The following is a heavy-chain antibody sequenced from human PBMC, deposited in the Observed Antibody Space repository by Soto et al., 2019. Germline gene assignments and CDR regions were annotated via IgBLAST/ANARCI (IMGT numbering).Heavy chain of an antibody. D-gene: IGHD6-13*01. J-gene: IGHJ3*02. CDR2: ISSSSSTI. V-gene: IGHV3-48*01. CDR1: GFTFSSYS. Sequence: PGGSLRLSCAASGFTFSSYSMNWVRQAPGKGLEWVSYISSSSSTIYYADSVKGRFTISRDNAKNSLYLQMNSLRAEDTAVYYCARVGSSWYEKAFDIWGQGTMVTVSS. CDR3: ARVGSSWYEKAFDI.